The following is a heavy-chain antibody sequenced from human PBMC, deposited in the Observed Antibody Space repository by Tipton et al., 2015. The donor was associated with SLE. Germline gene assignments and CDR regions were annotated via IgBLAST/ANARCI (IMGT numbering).Heavy chain of an antibody. CDR1: GGSISSSSYY. V-gene: IGHV4-39*01. Sequence: TLSLTCTVSGGSISSSSYYWGWIRQPPGKGLEWIGSIHYSWSTAYNSSLESRVTISIDTSKSQFSLKLSSVTASDMAEYYCAGTSRSGWYVIDYWGQGTLVTVSP. CDR2: IHYSWST. D-gene: IGHD6-19*01. CDR3: AGTSRSGWYVIDY. J-gene: IGHJ4*02.